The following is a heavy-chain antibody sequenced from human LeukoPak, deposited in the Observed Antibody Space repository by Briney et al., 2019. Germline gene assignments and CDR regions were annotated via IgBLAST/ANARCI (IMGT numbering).Heavy chain of an antibody. D-gene: IGHD6-13*01. Sequence: SETLSLTCAVYGGSFSGYYWSWIRQPPGKGLEWIGEINHSGSTNYNPSLKSRVTISVDTSKNQFSLKLSSVTAADTAVYYCARGNSSSWYPGTYYYYGMDVWGQGTTVTVS. J-gene: IGHJ6*02. CDR3: ARGNSSSWYPGTYYYYGMDV. V-gene: IGHV4-34*01. CDR1: GGSFSGYY. CDR2: INHSGST.